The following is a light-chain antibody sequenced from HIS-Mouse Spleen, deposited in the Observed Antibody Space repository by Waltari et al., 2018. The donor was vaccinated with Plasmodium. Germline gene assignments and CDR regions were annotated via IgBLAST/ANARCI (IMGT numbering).Light chain of an antibody. J-gene: IGLJ2*01. CDR2: SNK. CDR3: AAWDDSLNGPV. V-gene: IGLV1-44*01. CDR1: SSNIGSNT. Sequence: QSVLTQPPSASGTPGQRVTISCSGSSSNIGSNTVTWYQQLPGTAPKLLIYSNKQRPSGGPDRFAGSKSGTSASLAISGLQSEDEADYYCAAWDDSLNGPVFGGGTKLTVL.